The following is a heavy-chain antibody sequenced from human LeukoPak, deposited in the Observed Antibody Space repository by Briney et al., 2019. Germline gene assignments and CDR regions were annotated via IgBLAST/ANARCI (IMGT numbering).Heavy chain of an antibody. J-gene: IGHJ4*02. D-gene: IGHD2-2*02. Sequence: SQTLSLTCTVSGGSISSGSYYWSWIRQPAGKGLEWIGRIYTSGSTNYNPSLKSRVTISVDTSKNQFSLKLSSVTAADTAVYYCAREHCSSTSCYTNEGFDYWGRGTLVTVSS. CDR2: IYTSGST. V-gene: IGHV4-61*02. CDR3: AREHCSSTSCYTNEGFDY. CDR1: GGSISSGSYY.